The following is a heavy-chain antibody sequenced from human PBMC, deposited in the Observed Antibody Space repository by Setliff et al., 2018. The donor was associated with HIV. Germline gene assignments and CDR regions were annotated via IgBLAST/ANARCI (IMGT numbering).Heavy chain of an antibody. CDR1: GYTFTSYD. V-gene: IGHV1-8*02. CDR2: MNPNTGDT. Sequence: ASVKVSCKASGYTFTSYDINWVRQAAGQGLEWMGWMNPNTGDTGYAPKVQGRVSMTRDTSISTAYMALSSLRSEDTAVYYCARRPCDRASCSFDFWGQGTLVTVSS. CDR3: ARRPCDRASCSFDF. D-gene: IGHD2-2*01. J-gene: IGHJ4*02.